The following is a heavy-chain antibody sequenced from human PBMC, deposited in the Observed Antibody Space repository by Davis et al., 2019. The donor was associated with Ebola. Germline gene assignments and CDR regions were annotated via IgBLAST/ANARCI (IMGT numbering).Heavy chain of an antibody. V-gene: IGHV4-59*01. J-gene: IGHJ4*02. Sequence: SETLSLTCAVYCGSFSGYYWSWIRQPPGKGLEWIGNIHYLGNTNYNPSLKSRVTMSVDTSKNQFSLKLSSVTAADTAVYYCARSTQYSSNWYVFDQWGQGTLVTVSS. CDR2: IHYLGNT. D-gene: IGHD2-2*01. CDR3: ARSTQYSSNWYVFDQ. CDR1: CGSFSGYY.